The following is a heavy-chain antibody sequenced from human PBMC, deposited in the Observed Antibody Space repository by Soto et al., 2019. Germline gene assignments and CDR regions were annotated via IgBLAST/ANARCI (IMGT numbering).Heavy chain of an antibody. Sequence: SETLSLTCTVSGGSTSSDNYWSFIRQPPGKGLEWIGHIYYSGNTDYNPSLKSRLAISIDTSKNQFSLKLSSVTAADTAVYFCAREGGESSDGLYYFDSWGQGSLVTVAS. CDR1: GGSTSSDNY. CDR2: IYYSGNT. V-gene: IGHV4-30-4*01. J-gene: IGHJ4*02. D-gene: IGHD3-16*01. CDR3: AREGGESSDGLYYFDS.